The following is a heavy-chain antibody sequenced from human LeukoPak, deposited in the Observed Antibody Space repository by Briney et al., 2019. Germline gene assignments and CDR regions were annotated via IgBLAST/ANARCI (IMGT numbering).Heavy chain of an antibody. CDR2: ISGSGGST. Sequence: GGSLRLSCAASGFTFSSYAMSSVRQAPGKGLEWVSAISGSGGSTYYADSVKGRFTISRDNSKNTLYLQMNSLRAEDTAVYYCAKGGVYRSAFDYWGQGTLVTVSS. CDR3: AKGGVYRSAFDY. D-gene: IGHD1-26*01. J-gene: IGHJ4*02. V-gene: IGHV3-23*01. CDR1: GFTFSSYA.